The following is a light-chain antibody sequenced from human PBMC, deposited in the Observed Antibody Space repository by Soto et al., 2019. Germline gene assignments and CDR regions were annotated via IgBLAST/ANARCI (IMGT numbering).Light chain of an antibody. CDR2: EVS. J-gene: IGLJ1*01. V-gene: IGLV2-14*01. CDR3: SSYTRSSTQV. CDR1: SSDGGGYNY. Sequence: QSVLTQPGSVSGSPGQSITISCTGTSSDGGGYNYVSWYQQHPGKAAKLMIYEVSNRPSGVYNRFSDAKSGNTATLPITGLQAEDEDDYYCSSYTRSSTQVYGTGTKVTVL.